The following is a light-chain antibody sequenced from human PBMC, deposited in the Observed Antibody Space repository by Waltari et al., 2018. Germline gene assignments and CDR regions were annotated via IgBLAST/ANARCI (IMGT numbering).Light chain of an antibody. Sequence: DIQRTQSPYSVSASGGDTVPITCRASQDITTWLAWYQQKPGKAPRLLIYAASSLQSGVPSRFSGSGSGTDFTLTISSLQPEDSATYCCQQAHNSPYTFGQGTKVEIK. V-gene: IGKV1-12*01. CDR1: QDITTW. J-gene: IGKJ2*01. CDR3: QQAHNSPYT. CDR2: AAS.